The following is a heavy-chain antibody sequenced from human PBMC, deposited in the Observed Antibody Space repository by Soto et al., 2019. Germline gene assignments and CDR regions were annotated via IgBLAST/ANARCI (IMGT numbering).Heavy chain of an antibody. D-gene: IGHD2-15*01. J-gene: IGHJ6*02. CDR1: GGTFSSYA. Sequence: SVKVSCKASGGTFSSYAISWVRQAPGQGLEWMGRIIPILGIANYAQKFQGRVTITADKSTSTAYMELNSLRSEDAAVYFCARGNCSGGTCNHHPNLYYFYYGLDVWGQGTTVTVSS. CDR2: IIPILGIA. V-gene: IGHV1-69*04. CDR3: ARGNCSGGTCNHHPNLYYFYYGLDV.